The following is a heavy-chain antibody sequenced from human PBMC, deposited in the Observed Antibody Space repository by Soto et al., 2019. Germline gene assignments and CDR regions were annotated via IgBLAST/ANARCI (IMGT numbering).Heavy chain of an antibody. J-gene: IGHJ1*01. CDR1: GYIFTAYS. D-gene: IGHD2-15*01. Sequence: QVQLVQSGAEVKKPGASVKVSCKTSGYIFTAYSMHWVRQAPGQGLEWMGVVNASGGSAHYAQSFEGRVHLTRDTSTSTFYMELSSLRSEDTAVYYCAREENCRGGTCYSEYFHHWGQGTLVTDSS. CDR2: VNASGGSA. V-gene: IGHV1-46*01. CDR3: AREENCRGGTCYSEYFHH.